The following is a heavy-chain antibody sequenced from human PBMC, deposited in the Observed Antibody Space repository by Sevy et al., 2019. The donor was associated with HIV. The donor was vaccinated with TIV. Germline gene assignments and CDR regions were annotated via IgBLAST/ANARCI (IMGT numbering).Heavy chain of an antibody. Sequence: ASVKVSCKASGGTFSSYAISWVRQAPGQGLEWMGGIIPIFGTANYAQKFQGRVTITADESTSTAYMELSSPRSEDTAVYYCARDLGGARWFDPWGQGTLVTVSS. CDR3: ARDLGGARWFDP. J-gene: IGHJ5*02. CDR1: GGTFSSYA. V-gene: IGHV1-69*13. D-gene: IGHD3-16*01. CDR2: IIPIFGTA.